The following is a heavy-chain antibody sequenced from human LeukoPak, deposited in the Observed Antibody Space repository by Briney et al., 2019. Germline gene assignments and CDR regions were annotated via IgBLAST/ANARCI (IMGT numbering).Heavy chain of an antibody. CDR2: INPNSGGK. V-gene: IGHV1-2*02. D-gene: IGHD3-22*01. CDR1: GYTFTAYY. Sequence: ASVKVSCKASGYTFTAYYMHWVRQAPGQGLEWMGWINPNSGGKNYAQKFQGRVTMTRDTSISTVYMELSRLRSDDTAVYYCARDYYDTSGNGAFDIWGQGTMVTVSA. J-gene: IGHJ3*02. CDR3: ARDYYDTSGNGAFDI.